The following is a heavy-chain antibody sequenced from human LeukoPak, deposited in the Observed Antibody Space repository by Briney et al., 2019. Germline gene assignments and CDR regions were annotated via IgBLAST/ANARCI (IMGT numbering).Heavy chain of an antibody. V-gene: IGHV4-59*12. Sequence: SETLSLTCTVSGGSISGYSWSWIRQPPGRGLEWIGYIYYSGDTNYNPSLKSRVTISVDTSKNQFSLKLSSVTAADTAVYYCARVGLGYCSGGSCYNFRSTGWFDPWGQGALVTVSS. D-gene: IGHD2-15*01. CDR2: IYYSGDT. CDR3: ARVGLGYCSGGSCYNFRSTGWFDP. CDR1: GGSISGYS. J-gene: IGHJ5*02.